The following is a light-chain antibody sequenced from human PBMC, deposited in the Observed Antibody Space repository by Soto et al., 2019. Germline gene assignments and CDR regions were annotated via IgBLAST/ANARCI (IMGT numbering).Light chain of an antibody. CDR2: GAS. CDR1: QGVSANN. J-gene: IGKJ3*01. Sequence: EVVLTQSPGTLSLSPGDRATLSCRASQGVSANNLAWYQQKLGQAPRLLIYGASSRATGTPDRFSGNGSGTDFTLTISRLEPEDFAVYYCHQYGSTPFPFGPGTKVDIK. V-gene: IGKV3-20*01. CDR3: HQYGSTPFP.